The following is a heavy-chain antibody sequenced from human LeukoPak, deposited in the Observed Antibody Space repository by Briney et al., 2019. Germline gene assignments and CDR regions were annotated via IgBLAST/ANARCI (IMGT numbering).Heavy chain of an antibody. CDR1: GFTSGDYV. CDR2: IRSKAYGGTT. J-gene: IGHJ6*03. Sequence: GGSLRLSCTASGFTSGDYVMSWFRQAPGKGLEWVGFIRSKAYGGTTEYAASVKGRFTISRDDSKGIAYLQMNSLKTEDTAVYYCTRCGQQLLAGYYYYMDVWGKGTTVTVSS. V-gene: IGHV3-49*03. CDR3: TRCGQQLLAGYYYYMDV. D-gene: IGHD6-13*01.